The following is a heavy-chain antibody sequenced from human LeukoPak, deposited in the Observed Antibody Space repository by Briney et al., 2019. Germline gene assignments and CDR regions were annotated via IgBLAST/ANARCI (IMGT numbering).Heavy chain of an antibody. D-gene: IGHD6-19*01. J-gene: IGHJ4*02. CDR1: GFTFDDYG. CDR2: ISTDGSST. CDR3: ARRLTGGSGFYYFDY. V-gene: IGHV3-74*01. Sequence: GGSLRLSCAASGFTFDDYGMTWVRQAPGKGLEWVSRISTDGSSTNYADSVKGRFTISRDNAKNTLYLQMSSLRAEDTAVYYCARRLTGGSGFYYFDYWGQGTLVTVSS.